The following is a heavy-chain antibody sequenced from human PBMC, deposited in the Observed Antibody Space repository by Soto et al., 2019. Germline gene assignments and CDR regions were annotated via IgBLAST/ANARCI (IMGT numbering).Heavy chain of an antibody. CDR3: ARAQPPVRASYWFDY. CDR1: GDSVSSNSAA. Sequence: PSQTLSLTCAISGDSVSSNSAAWNWIRQSPSRGLEWLGRTYFRSKWYYEYAVSVKSRITINPDTSKNQFSLQLNSVTPEDTAVYFFARAQPPVRASYWFDYWFLETLVTVSS. D-gene: IGHD1-26*01. CDR2: TYFRSKWYY. V-gene: IGHV6-1*01. J-gene: IGHJ4*02.